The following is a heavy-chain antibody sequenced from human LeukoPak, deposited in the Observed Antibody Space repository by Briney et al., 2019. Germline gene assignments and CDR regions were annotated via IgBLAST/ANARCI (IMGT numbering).Heavy chain of an antibody. J-gene: IGHJ4*02. CDR1: GFTFSSYA. Sequence: GGSLRLSCAASGFTFSSYAMTWVRQAPGKGLEWASSISGSGGSTYYADSVKGRLTISRDNSKNTLYLQMNSLRAEDTAVYFCAKTASNFDYWGQGTLVTVSS. V-gene: IGHV3-23*01. D-gene: IGHD2-21*02. CDR3: AKTASNFDY. CDR2: ISGSGGST.